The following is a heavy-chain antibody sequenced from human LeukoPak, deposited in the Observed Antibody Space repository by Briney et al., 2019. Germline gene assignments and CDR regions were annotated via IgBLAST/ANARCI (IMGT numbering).Heavy chain of an antibody. J-gene: IGHJ4*02. CDR2: ISGSSGST. D-gene: IGHD2-2*01. CDR3: AKDQSRVVVVPAANDY. V-gene: IGHV3-23*01. CDR1: GFTFSSYA. Sequence: GGSLRLSCAASGFTFSSYAMSWVRQAPGKGLEWVSAISGSSGSTYYADSVKGRFTISRDNSKNTLYLQMNSLRAEDTAVYYCAKDQSRVVVVPAANDYWGQGTLVTVSS.